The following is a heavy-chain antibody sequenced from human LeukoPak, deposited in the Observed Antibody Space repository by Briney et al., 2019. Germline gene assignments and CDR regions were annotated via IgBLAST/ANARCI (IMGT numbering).Heavy chain of an antibody. V-gene: IGHV3-30*04. CDR2: ISYDGNYL. CDR3: VRGDGLDKALDY. CDR1: GFNFSTYP. Sequence: GGSLRLSCAASGFNFSTYPLHWVRQAPGKGLEWGAMISYDGNYLLYADSVKGRFTISRDNSKNTVYLQMNSLRPEDTAVYYYVRGDGLDKALDYWGQGALVTVSS. D-gene: IGHD5-24*01. J-gene: IGHJ4*02.